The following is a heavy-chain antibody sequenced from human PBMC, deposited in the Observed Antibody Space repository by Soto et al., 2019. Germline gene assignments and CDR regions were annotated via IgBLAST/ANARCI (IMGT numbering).Heavy chain of an antibody. J-gene: IGHJ5*02. D-gene: IGHD3-3*02. Sequence: SETLSLTCTVSGGSISSSSYYWGWIRQPPGKGLEWIGSIYYSGRTYYNPSLKSRVTISVDTSKNQFSLKLSSVTAADTAVYYCASPKIAFYNWFDPWGQGTLVTVS. CDR2: IYYSGRT. CDR3: ASPKIAFYNWFDP. CDR1: GGSISSSSYY. V-gene: IGHV4-39*01.